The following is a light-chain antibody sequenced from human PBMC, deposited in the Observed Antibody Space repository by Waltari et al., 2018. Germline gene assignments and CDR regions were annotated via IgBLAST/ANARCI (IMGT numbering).Light chain of an antibody. J-gene: IGLJ1*01. CDR2: EVT. Sequence: HSALTQPASVSGPPGQSITISCPGSSSDVGSYDLVSWYQQHPGNAPKLIICEVTKRPSGVSNRFSGSKSGNTASLTISGLQAEDEGDYYCCSYAGTNTFVFGTGTKVTV. V-gene: IGLV2-23*02. CDR1: SSDVGSYDL. CDR3: CSYAGTNTFV.